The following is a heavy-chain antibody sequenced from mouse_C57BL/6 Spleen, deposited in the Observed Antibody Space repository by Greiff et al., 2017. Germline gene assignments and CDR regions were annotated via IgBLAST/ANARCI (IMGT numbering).Heavy chain of an antibody. Sequence: DVQLQESGPGLVQPSQSLSLTCSVTGYSITSGYYWNWIRQFPGNKLEWMGYISYDGSNNYNPSLKNRISITRDTSKNQFFLKLNSVTTEDTATYYCARVAMITPMDYWGQGTSVTVSS. V-gene: IGHV3-6*01. D-gene: IGHD2-4*01. CDR2: ISYDGSN. CDR1: GYSITSGYY. J-gene: IGHJ4*01. CDR3: ARVAMITPMDY.